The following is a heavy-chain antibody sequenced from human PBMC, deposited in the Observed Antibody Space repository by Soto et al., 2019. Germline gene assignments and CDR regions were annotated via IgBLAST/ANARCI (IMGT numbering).Heavy chain of an antibody. CDR1: AFTFNNYA. V-gene: IGHV3-23*01. CDR2: IGGSGRTT. D-gene: IGHD3-22*01. J-gene: IGHJ4*02. Sequence: EVQLLESGGGLVQPGGSLSLSCAASAFTFNNYAMSWVRQAPGKGLEWVSGIGGSGRTTYYADSVKGRFTISGDNSNNTLFLQMNSLRAEDTAVYYCAKSRYSDSSGDFYDYWGQGTLVTVSS. CDR3: AKSRYSDSSGDFYDY.